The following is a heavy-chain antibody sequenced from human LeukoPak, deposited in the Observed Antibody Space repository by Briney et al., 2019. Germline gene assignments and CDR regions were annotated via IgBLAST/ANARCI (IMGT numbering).Heavy chain of an antibody. Sequence: ASVKVSCKASGYTFTSYGISWVRQAPGQGLEWMGWISDYNGNTNYVQKLQGGVTMTTDTSTSRAYMELRSLRSDDTAVYYCARDLYRDSLPVSWFDPWGQGTLVTVSS. CDR3: ARDLYRDSLPVSWFDP. V-gene: IGHV1-18*01. D-gene: IGHD4-11*01. CDR1: GYTFTSYG. CDR2: ISDYNGNT. J-gene: IGHJ5*02.